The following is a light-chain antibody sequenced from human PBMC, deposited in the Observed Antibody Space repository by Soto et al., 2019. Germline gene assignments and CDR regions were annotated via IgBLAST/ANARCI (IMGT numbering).Light chain of an antibody. J-gene: IGLJ2*01. V-gene: IGLV2-11*01. CDR2: DVS. CDR3: CSYAGSYSFVV. CDR1: RSDVGGYNY. Sequence: QSALTQPRSVSGSPGQSFTISCTGTRSDVGGYNYVSWYQQHPGKAPNLMIYDVSKRPSGVPGRFSGSKSGNTASLTICGLHAEDEADYDRCSYAGSYSFVVFGGGTKLTVL.